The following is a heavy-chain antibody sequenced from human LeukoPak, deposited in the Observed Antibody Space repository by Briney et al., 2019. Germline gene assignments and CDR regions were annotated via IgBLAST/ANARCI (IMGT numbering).Heavy chain of an antibody. V-gene: IGHV4-31*03. CDR2: IYYSGST. J-gene: IGHJ5*02. Sequence: SQTLSLTCTVSGDSITSGSYYWSWVRQHPGQGLEWIGYIYYSGSTNHNPSLKSRVTISVDTSKNQFSLKLHSVTAADTAVYYCARVVAVAGNWFDPWGQGTLVTVSS. CDR1: GDSITSGSYY. CDR3: ARVVAVAGNWFDP. D-gene: IGHD6-19*01.